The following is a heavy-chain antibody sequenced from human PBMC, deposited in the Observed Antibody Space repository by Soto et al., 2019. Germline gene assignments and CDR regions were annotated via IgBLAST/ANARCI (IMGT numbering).Heavy chain of an antibody. Sequence: SETLSLTCTVSGGSISSYYWSWIRQPPGKGLEWIGYIYYSGSTNYNPSLKSRVTISVDTSKNQFSLKLSSATAADTAVYYCAREGQDCSSTSCYPDNWFYPWGQGTLVNVSS. V-gene: IGHV4-59*01. D-gene: IGHD2-2*01. CDR3: AREGQDCSSTSCYPDNWFYP. CDR1: GGSISSYY. CDR2: IYYSGST. J-gene: IGHJ5*02.